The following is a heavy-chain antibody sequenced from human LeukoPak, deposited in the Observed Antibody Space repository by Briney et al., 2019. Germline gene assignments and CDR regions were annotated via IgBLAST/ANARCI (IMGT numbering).Heavy chain of an antibody. CDR3: ARGRLTTIPDAFDI. CDR2: IYYSGST. J-gene: IGHJ3*02. D-gene: IGHD4-17*01. Sequence: PSETLSLTCTVSGGSISSGGYYWSWIRQHPGKGLEWIGYIYYSGSTYYNPSLKSRVTISVGTSKNQFSLKLSSVTAADTAVYYCARGRLTTIPDAFDIWGQGTMVTASS. CDR1: GGSISSGGYY. V-gene: IGHV4-31*03.